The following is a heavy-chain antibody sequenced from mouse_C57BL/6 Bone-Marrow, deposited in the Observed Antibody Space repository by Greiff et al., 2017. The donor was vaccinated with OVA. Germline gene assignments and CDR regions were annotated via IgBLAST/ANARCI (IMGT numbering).Heavy chain of an antibody. D-gene: IGHD2-2*01. CDR3: ARQEGWLRRGYYAMDY. CDR1: GFTFSSYG. Sequence: DVQLVESGGDLVKPGGSLKLSCAASGFTFSSYGMSWVRQTPDKRLEWVATISSGGSYTYYPDSVKGRFTISSDNAKNTLYLQMSSLKSEDTAMYYCARQEGWLRRGYYAMDYWGQGTSVTVSS. CDR2: ISSGGSYT. J-gene: IGHJ4*01. V-gene: IGHV5-6*01.